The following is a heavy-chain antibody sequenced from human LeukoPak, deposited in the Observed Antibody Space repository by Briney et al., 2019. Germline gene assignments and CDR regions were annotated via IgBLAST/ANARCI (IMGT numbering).Heavy chain of an antibody. Sequence: QSGGSLRLSCAASGFTFSSYGMHWVRQAPGKGLEWVAVIWYDGSNKYYADSVKGRFTISRDNSKNTLYLQMNSLRAEDTAVYYCARALGCSSWYERYYCGMDVWGQGTTVTVSS. V-gene: IGHV3-33*01. D-gene: IGHD6-13*01. CDR2: IWYDGSNK. J-gene: IGHJ6*02. CDR3: ARALGCSSWYERYYCGMDV. CDR1: GFTFSSYG.